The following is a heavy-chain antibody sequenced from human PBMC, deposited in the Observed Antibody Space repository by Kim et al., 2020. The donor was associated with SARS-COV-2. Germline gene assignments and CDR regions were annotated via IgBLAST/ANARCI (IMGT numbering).Heavy chain of an antibody. CDR1: GGSISSSSYY. D-gene: IGHD5-12*01. Sequence: SETLSLTCTVSGGSISSSSYYWGWIRQPPGKGLEWIGSIYYSGSTYYNPSLKSRVTISVDTSKNQFSLKLSSVTAADTAVYYCARQGGWLREGIDYWGQGTLVTVSS. CDR2: IYYSGST. J-gene: IGHJ4*02. CDR3: ARQGGWLREGIDY. V-gene: IGHV4-39*01.